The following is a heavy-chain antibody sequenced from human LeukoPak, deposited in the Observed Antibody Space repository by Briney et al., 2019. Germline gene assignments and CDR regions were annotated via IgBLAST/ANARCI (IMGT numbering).Heavy chain of an antibody. CDR2: IKGKTAVAAS. V-gene: IGHV3-15*01. D-gene: IGHD3-3*01. CDR3: LTGDYDFWSGFYSPNHYFDY. J-gene: IGHJ4*02. Sequence: GGSLRLSCAVSGVTLTSSWMSWVRQAPGKGLEWVSTIKGKTAVAASDYVASVKGRFTISRDDSKNTLFLQMNSLKTEDTAVYYCLTGDYDFWSGFYSPNHYFDYWGQGTLVTVSS. CDR1: GVTLTSSW.